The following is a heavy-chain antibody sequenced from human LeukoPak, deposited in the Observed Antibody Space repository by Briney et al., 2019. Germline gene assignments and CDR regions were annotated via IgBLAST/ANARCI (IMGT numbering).Heavy chain of an antibody. CDR3: ARDLSNYYGSGSYY. Sequence: SETLSLTCAVYGGSFSGYYWSWIRQPPGKGLEWIGEINHSGSTNYNPSLKSRVTISVDTSKNQFSLKLSSVTAADTAVYYCARDLSNYYGSGSYYWGQGTLVTVSS. J-gene: IGHJ4*02. CDR1: GGSFSGYY. V-gene: IGHV4-34*01. D-gene: IGHD3-10*01. CDR2: INHSGST.